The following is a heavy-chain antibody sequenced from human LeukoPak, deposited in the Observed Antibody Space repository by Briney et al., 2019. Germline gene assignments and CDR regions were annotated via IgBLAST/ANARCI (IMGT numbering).Heavy chain of an antibody. V-gene: IGHV1-18*01. D-gene: IGHD3-3*01. CDR1: GYTYTSYG. J-gene: IGHJ4*02. CDR2: ISAYNGNT. Sequence: GASVKVSCKASGYTYTSYGISWVRQAPGQGLEWLGWISAYNGNTNYAQKLQGRVTMTTDTSTSTAYMELRSLRSDDTAVYYCAREERAGLYFWSGYYFDYWGQGTLVTVSS. CDR3: AREERAGLYFWSGYYFDY.